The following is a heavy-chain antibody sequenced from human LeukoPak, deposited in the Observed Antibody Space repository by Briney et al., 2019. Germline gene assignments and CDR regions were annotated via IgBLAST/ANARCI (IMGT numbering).Heavy chain of an antibody. V-gene: IGHV4-39*07. Sequence: PSETLSLTCTVSGGSISSSSYYWGWIRQPPGKGLEWIGSIYYSGSTYYNPSLKSRVTISVDTSKNQFSLKLSSVTAADTAVYYCARGPVVVAAIDYYYMDVWGKGTTVTVSS. CDR3: ARGPVVVAAIDYYYMDV. CDR2: IYYSGST. D-gene: IGHD2-15*01. J-gene: IGHJ6*03. CDR1: GGSISSSSYY.